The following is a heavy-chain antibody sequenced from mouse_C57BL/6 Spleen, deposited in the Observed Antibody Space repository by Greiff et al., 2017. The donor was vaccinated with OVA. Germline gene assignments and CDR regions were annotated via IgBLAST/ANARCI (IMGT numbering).Heavy chain of an antibody. CDR3: AREDLLRAY. CDR2: ISDGGSYT. V-gene: IGHV5-4*01. Sequence: EVQLVESGGGLVKPGGSLKLSCAASGFTFSSYAMSWVRQTPEKRLEWVATISDGGSYTYYPDNVKGRFTISRDNAKNNLYLQMSHLKSEDTAMYYCAREDLLRAYWGQGTLVTVSA. CDR1: GFTFSSYA. J-gene: IGHJ3*01. D-gene: IGHD1-1*01.